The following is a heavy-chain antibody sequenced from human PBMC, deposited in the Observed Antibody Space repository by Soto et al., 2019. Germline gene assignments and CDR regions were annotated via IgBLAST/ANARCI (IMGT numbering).Heavy chain of an antibody. CDR1: GYTFTSYY. CDR3: ATLANRSSGDRAVYGMDV. CDR2: INPSGGST. J-gene: IGHJ6*02. Sequence: ASVKVSCKASGYTFTSYYIHWVRQARGQGLEWMGIINPSGGSTSYAQKFQGRVTMTRDTSTSTVYMELSSLRSEDTAVYYCATLANRSSGDRAVYGMDVWGQGTTVTVSS. D-gene: IGHD6-6*01. V-gene: IGHV1-46*01.